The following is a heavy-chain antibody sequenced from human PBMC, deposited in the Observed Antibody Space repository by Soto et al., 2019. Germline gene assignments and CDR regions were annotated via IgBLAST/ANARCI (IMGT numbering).Heavy chain of an antibody. Sequence: TLSLTCTVSGGSISSGGYYWSWIRQHPGKGLEWIGYIYYSGSTYYNPSLKSRVTISVDTSKNQFSLKLSSVTAADTAVYYCARVVVVAATINWFDPWGQGTLVTVSS. CDR3: ARVVVVAATINWFDP. CDR2: IYYSGST. D-gene: IGHD2-15*01. J-gene: IGHJ5*02. CDR1: GGSISSGGYY. V-gene: IGHV4-31*03.